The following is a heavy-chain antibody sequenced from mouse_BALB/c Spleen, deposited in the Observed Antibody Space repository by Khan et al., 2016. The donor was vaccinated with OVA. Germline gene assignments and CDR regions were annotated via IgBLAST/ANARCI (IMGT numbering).Heavy chain of an antibody. Sequence: VQLQQSGTELVKPGASVKLSCTASGFNIKDTYIHWVKQRPEQGLEWIGRIDPLNGNTKYDPKFQGKATITADTSSNTAYPQLSSLTSEDTAVYYCVSPNWFAYWGQGTLVTVSA. CDR3: VSPNWFAY. CDR1: GFNIKDTY. J-gene: IGHJ3*01. CDR2: IDPLNGNT. V-gene: IGHV14-3*02.